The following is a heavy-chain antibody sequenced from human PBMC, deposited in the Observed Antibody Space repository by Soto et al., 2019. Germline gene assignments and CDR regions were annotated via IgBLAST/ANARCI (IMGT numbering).Heavy chain of an antibody. CDR3: ARGGNSGSPLDY. D-gene: IGHD1-26*01. CDR1: GGSFSCYY. V-gene: IGHV4-34*01. CDR2: INHSGST. Sequence: SETLSLTCAVYGGSFSCYYWSWIRQPPGKGLEWIGEINHSGSTNYNPSLKSRVTISVDTSKNQFSLKLSSVTAADTAVYYCARGGNSGSPLDYWGQGTLVTVSS. J-gene: IGHJ4*02.